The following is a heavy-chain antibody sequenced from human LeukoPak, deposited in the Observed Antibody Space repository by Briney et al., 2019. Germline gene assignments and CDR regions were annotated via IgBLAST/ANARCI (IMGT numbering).Heavy chain of an antibody. J-gene: IGHJ5*01. CDR2: IIPMFVTT. CDR1: GGTFSSYT. D-gene: IGHD3-16*02. V-gene: IGHV1-69*05. CDR3: ARAGLYDYVWGSYRQKWFDS. Sequence: ASVKVSCKASGGTFSSYTLNWVRQAPGQGLEWMGRIIPMFVTTDYAQNFQDRVTLTRDESTSTAYMDLSSLRSEDTAVYYCARAGLYDYVWGSYRQKWFDSWGQGTLVTVSS.